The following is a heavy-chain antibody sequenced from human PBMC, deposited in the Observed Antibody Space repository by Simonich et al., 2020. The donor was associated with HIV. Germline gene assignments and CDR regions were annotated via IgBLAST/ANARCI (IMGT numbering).Heavy chain of an antibody. D-gene: IGHD4-17*01. J-gene: IGHJ4*02. CDR3: ARRHPTTVTTPYFDY. CDR2: NNHSGRP. V-gene: IGHV4-34*01. CDR1: GGSFSGYH. Sequence: QVQLQQWGAGLLKPSETLSLTCAVYGGSFSGYHWSWIRQPPWKVLEWIGENNHSGRPNYNPSLKSRVTISVDTAKNQFSLKLSSVTAADTAVYYCARRHPTTVTTPYFDYWGQGTLVTVSS.